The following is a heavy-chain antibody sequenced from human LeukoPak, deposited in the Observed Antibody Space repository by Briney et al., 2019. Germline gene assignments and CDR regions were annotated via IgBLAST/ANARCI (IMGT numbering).Heavy chain of an antibody. CDR1: GGSISSSSYY. J-gene: IGHJ4*02. V-gene: IGHV4-39*07. CDR3: PREAYYYYSSGFDY. Sequence: SETLSLTCTVSGGSISSSSYYWGWIRQPPRKGLEWIGSIYYSGSTYYNPCLKSRVTISVDRSKNQFSLKLSSVTAADTAVYYCPREAYYYYSSGFDYWGQGTLVTVSS. D-gene: IGHD3-22*01. CDR2: IYYSGST.